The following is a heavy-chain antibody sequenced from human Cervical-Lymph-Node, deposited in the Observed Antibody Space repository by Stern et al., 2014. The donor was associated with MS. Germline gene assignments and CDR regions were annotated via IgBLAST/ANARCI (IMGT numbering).Heavy chain of an antibody. J-gene: IGHJ4*02. CDR2: IYYNNET. D-gene: IGHD3-3*01. CDR1: GFSFNTRGVG. V-gene: IGHV2-5*01. Sequence: QVTLRESGPTLVKPTQTLTLTCTFSGFSFNTRGVGVGWSRQSPGKALEWLALIYYNNETRYSPSLRSRLTITRDTSKNQVVLTMANMDPVDTATYYCALDSQYWGQGARVTVSS. CDR3: ALDSQY.